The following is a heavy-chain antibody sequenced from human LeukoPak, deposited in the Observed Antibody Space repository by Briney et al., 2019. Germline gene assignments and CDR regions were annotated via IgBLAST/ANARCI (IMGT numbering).Heavy chain of an antibody. J-gene: IGHJ4*02. CDR3: ARYDSSGCLFDY. D-gene: IGHD3-22*01. V-gene: IGHV4-31*03. CDR2: IYYSGST. Sequence: SETLSLTCTVSGGSISSGGYYWSWIRQHPGKGLEWIGYIYYSGSTYYNPSLKSRVTISVDTSKNQFSLKLSSVTAADTAVYYCARYDSSGCLFDYWGQGTLVTVSS. CDR1: GGSISSGGYY.